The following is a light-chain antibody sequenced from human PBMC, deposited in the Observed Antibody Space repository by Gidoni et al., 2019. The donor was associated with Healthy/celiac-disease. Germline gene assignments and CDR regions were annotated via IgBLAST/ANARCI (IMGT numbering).Light chain of an antibody. Sequence: DIQMTQPPSPLSASVGDRVNITCRASQGISSYLAWYQQKPGKVPKLLIYAASTMQSGVPSRFSGSGSGTDFTLTISSLQPEDVAAYYCQKYDSAPFTFGGGTKVEIK. CDR2: AAS. CDR1: QGISSY. J-gene: IGKJ4*01. CDR3: QKYDSAPFT. V-gene: IGKV1-27*01.